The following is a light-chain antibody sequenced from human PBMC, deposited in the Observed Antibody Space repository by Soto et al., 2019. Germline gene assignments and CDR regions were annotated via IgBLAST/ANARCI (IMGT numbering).Light chain of an antibody. J-gene: IGLJ1*01. CDR1: SSNIGSDA. Sequence: QSVLSQPPSVSGTPAQRVTISCSRSSSNIGSDAVNWYQQLPGTAPKLLIYTNNQRPSGVPDRFSGSKSGTSASLAISGLQSEDEADYYCATWDNSLNGYVFGAGTKVTVL. V-gene: IGLV1-44*01. CDR3: ATWDNSLNGYV. CDR2: TNN.